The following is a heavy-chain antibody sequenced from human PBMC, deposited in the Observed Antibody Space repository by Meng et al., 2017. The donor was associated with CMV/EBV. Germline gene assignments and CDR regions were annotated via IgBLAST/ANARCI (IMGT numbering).Heavy chain of an antibody. CDR1: GFTFSSYS. D-gene: IGHD2-2*01. Sequence: GESLKISCAASGFTFSSYSMNWVRQAPGKGLEWVSSISSSSSYIYYADSVKGRFTISRDNAKNSLYLQMNSLRAEDTAVYYCARGPHCSSTSCTYYFDYWGQGTLVTVSS. V-gene: IGHV3-21*01. J-gene: IGHJ4*02. CDR3: ARGPHCSSTSCTYYFDY. CDR2: ISSSSSYI.